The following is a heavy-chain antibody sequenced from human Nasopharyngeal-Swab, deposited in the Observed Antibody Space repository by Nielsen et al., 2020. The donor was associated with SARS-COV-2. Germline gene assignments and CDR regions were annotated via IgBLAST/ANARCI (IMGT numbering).Heavy chain of an antibody. J-gene: IGHJ6*03. V-gene: IGHV3-30*18. CDR1: GFTFSSYG. CDR3: AKGRVTIFGVVIIDYYYYMDV. CDR2: ISYDGNYK. Sequence: GESLKISCAASGFTFSSYGMRWVRQAPGKGLEWVAVISYDGNYKYYADSVQGRFTISRDNSKNTLFLQMNSLRAEDTAVYYCAKGRVTIFGVVIIDYYYYMDVWGKGTTVTVSS. D-gene: IGHD3-3*01.